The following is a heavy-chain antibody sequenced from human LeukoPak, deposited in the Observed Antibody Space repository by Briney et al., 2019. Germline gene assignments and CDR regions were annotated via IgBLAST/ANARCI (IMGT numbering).Heavy chain of an antibody. V-gene: IGHV1-2*06. D-gene: IGHD3-22*01. CDR3: TRYYYHTSGFDY. CDR2: INPNSGGT. J-gene: IGHJ4*02. Sequence: ASVKVSCKASGYTFTEYYIHWVRQAPGQGLEWMGRINPNSGGTNYAQNFQGKVTVTRDTSISTVYMELSGLRFDDTAVYYCTRYYYHTSGFDYWGQGTLVTVSS. CDR1: GYTFTEYY.